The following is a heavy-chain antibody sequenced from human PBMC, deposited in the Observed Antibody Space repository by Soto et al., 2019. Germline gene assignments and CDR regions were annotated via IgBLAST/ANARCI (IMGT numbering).Heavy chain of an antibody. CDR1: GFTFDDYA. V-gene: IGHV3-9*01. D-gene: IGHD6-19*01. CDR3: AKDRGGSGWGLGEGSFDY. Sequence: EVQLVESGGGLVQPGRSLRLSCAASGFTFDDYAMHWVRQAPGKGLEWVSGISWNSGSIGYADSVKGRFTISRDNAKNSLYLQMNSLRAEDTASYYCAKDRGGSGWGLGEGSFDYWGQGTLVTVSS. CDR2: ISWNSGSI. J-gene: IGHJ4*02.